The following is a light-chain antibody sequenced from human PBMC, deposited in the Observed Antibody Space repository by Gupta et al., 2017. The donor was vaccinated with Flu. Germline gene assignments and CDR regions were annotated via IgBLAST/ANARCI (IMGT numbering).Light chain of an antibody. CDR2: RDN. CDR3: AAWDDSLSGWV. Sequence: HSVLTQPPSASGATGQRAPISCSGSSSNIGSNYVYCYQQLPGTAPKLFIYRDNQRPSGGPDRFSGSKSGASAALAISGRRSEDEADYYCAAWDDSLSGWVFGGGTKLTVL. CDR1: SSNIGSNY. J-gene: IGLJ3*02. V-gene: IGLV1-47*01.